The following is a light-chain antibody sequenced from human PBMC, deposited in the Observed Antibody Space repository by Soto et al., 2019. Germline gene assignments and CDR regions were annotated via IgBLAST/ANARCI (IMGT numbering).Light chain of an antibody. Sequence: QSALTQPASVSGSPGQSITISCTETSSDVGTYSLVSWYQQHPGKAPKLMIYEDSKRPSGVSNRFSGSKSGNTASLTISGLQAEDEADYYCYSYAGSSALFGGGTQLTVL. V-gene: IGLV2-23*01. CDR1: SSDVGTYSL. CDR2: EDS. CDR3: YSYAGSSAL. J-gene: IGLJ2*01.